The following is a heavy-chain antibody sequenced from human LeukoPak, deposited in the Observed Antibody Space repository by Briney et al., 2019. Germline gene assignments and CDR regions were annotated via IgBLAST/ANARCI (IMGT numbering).Heavy chain of an antibody. CDR1: GFIFSSYS. D-gene: IGHD4-11*01. CDR3: ARGQHRVTYSDDAFDI. J-gene: IGHJ3*02. V-gene: IGHV3-30*03. Sequence: GGSLRLSCAASGFIFSSYSMNWVRQAPGKGLQWVAVISYAGNNKYYADSVKGRFTLSRDNSKNTLYLQMNSLRAEDTAVYYCARGQHRVTYSDDAFDIWGQGTMVTVSS. CDR2: ISYAGNNK.